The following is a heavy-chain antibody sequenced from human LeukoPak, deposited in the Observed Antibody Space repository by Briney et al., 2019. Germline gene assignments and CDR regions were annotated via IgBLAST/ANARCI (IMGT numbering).Heavy chain of an antibody. V-gene: IGHV4-31*03. D-gene: IGHD3-22*01. CDR1: GGSISSGGYY. Sequence: SQTLSLTCTVSGGSISSGGYYWSWIRQHPGKGLEWIWYIYYSGSTYYNPSLKSRVTISVDTSKNQFSLKLSSVTAADTAVYYCASMITMTFNWFDPWGQGTLVTVSS. J-gene: IGHJ5*02. CDR2: IYYSGST. CDR3: ASMITMTFNWFDP.